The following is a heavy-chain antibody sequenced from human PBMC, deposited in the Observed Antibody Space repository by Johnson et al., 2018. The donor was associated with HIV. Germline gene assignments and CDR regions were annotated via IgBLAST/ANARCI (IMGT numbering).Heavy chain of an antibody. V-gene: IGHV3-23*04. CDR2: ISASGDST. Sequence: EVQLVESGGGVVRPGGSLRLSCAASGFTFSSYAMSWVRQAPGKGLEWVSAISASGDSTYYADSVKGRFTISRDNSKNTLYLQMNSLRAEDTAVYYCARDHAFDLWGQGTVVTVSS. CDR3: ARDHAFDL. J-gene: IGHJ3*01. CDR1: GFTFSSYA.